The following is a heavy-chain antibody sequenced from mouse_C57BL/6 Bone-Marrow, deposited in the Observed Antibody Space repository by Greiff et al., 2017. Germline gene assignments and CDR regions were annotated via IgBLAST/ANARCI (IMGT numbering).Heavy chain of an antibody. CDR2: IWGVGST. J-gene: IGHJ3*01. Sequence: VQRVESGPGLVAPSQSLSIPCTVSGFSLTSYGVDWVRQSPGKGLEWLGVIWGVGSTNYNSALKSRLSISKDNSKSQVFLKMNSLQTDDTAMYCCASGWLLAYWGQGTLVTVSA. V-gene: IGHV2-6*01. D-gene: IGHD2-3*01. CDR1: GFSLTSYG. CDR3: ASGWLLAY.